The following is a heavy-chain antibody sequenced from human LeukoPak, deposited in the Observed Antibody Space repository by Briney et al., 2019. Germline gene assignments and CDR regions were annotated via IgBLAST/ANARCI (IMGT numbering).Heavy chain of an antibody. V-gene: IGHV4-34*01. J-gene: IGHJ4*02. CDR1: GGSFSGYY. CDR3: GRGGGGSDY. D-gene: IGHD3-16*01. Sequence: SETLSLTCAVYGGSFSGYYWSWIRQPPGKGLEWIGEINHSGSTNYNPSLKSRVTISVDTSKNQFSLKLSSVTAADTAVYYCGRGGGGSDYWGQGTLVTVSS. CDR2: INHSGST.